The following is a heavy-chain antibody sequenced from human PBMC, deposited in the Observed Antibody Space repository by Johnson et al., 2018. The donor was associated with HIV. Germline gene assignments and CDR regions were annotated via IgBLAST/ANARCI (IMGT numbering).Heavy chain of an antibody. CDR1: GFTFRDYG. CDR2: IWFDGITK. D-gene: IGHD6-13*01. CDR3: AKVAVATAAGGVGLNI. V-gene: IGHV3-33*06. J-gene: IGHJ3*02. Sequence: QVQLVESGGGVVQPVRSLRLSCEASGFTFRDYGMHWVRQAPGKGLEWVAVIWFDGITKYYSDSVKGRFTISRDLSKNTLFLQMNSLRADDTAVYYCAKVAVATAAGGVGLNIWGPGTMVTVSS.